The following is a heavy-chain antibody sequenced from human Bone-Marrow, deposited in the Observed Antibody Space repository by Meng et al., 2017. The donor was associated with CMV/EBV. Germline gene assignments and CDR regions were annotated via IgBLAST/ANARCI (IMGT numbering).Heavy chain of an antibody. D-gene: IGHD2-2*01. CDR2: IITICGTA. J-gene: IGHJ6*02. V-gene: IGHV1-69*05. Sequence: SAKISCKASGGTFSSYAISWVRQAPGQGLEWMGGIITICGTANYAQKLQGRVTITTDESTSKASMELSSLSSEDTALDSCARVRVIVVVAAVTSYYYYGMDVCGQGTTVTVSS. CDR1: GGTFSSYA. CDR3: ARVRVIVVVAAVTSYYYYGMDV.